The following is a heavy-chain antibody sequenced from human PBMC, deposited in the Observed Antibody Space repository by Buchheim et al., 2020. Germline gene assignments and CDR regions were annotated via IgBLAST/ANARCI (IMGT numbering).Heavy chain of an antibody. CDR3: ASTTDTAMPEGVYYYYYYMDV. D-gene: IGHD5-18*01. J-gene: IGHJ6*03. CDR1: GGTFSSYA. V-gene: IGHV1-69*01. CDR2: IIPIFGTA. Sequence: QVQLVQSGAEVKKPGSSVKVSCKASGGTFSSYAISWVRQAPGQGLEWMGGIIPIFGTANYAQKFQGRVTITADESTSTAYMELSSLRSEDTAVYYCASTTDTAMPEGVYYYYYYMDVWGKGTT.